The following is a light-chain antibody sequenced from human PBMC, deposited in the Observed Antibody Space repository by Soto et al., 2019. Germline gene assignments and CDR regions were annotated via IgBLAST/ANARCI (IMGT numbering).Light chain of an antibody. CDR1: SSKIGSNT. CDR3: AAWDDSLNGWV. Sequence: QSVLTQPPSASGTPGQRVTISCSGSSSKIGSNTVNWYQQLPGTAPKLLIYSNNQRPSGVPDRFSGSKSGTSASLAISGLQSEDEADYYCAAWDDSLNGWVFGGGTKLTV. J-gene: IGLJ3*02. V-gene: IGLV1-44*01. CDR2: SNN.